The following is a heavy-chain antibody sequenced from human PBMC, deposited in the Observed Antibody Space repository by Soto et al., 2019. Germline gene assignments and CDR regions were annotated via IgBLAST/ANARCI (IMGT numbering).Heavy chain of an antibody. Sequence: VLVKVSCKGSGYSYTGDVGDWVRLATGQGLEWMGWMNPNSGNTGYAQKFQGRVTMTRNTSISTAYMELSSLRSEDTAVYYCARGREFDFWSGYYSCYYYYFTDVWGKGTTVTVS. D-gene: IGHD3-3*01. V-gene: IGHV1-8*01. J-gene: IGHJ6*03. CDR1: GYSYTGDV. CDR3: ARGREFDFWSGYYSCYYYYFTDV. CDR2: MNPNSGNT.